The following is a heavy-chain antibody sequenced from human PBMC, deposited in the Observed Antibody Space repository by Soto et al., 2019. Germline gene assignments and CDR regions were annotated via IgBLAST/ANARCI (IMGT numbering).Heavy chain of an antibody. CDR2: INHSGST. CDR3: ARDTAAVTTGPFDY. V-gene: IGHV4-34*01. Sequence: SETLSLTCAVYGGSFSGYYWSWIRQPPGKGLEWIGEINHSGSTNYNPSLKSRVTLSVDTSKNQFSLKLSSVTAADTAVYYCARDTAAVTTGPFDYWGQGTLVTVSS. D-gene: IGHD4-17*01. CDR1: GGSFSGYY. J-gene: IGHJ4*02.